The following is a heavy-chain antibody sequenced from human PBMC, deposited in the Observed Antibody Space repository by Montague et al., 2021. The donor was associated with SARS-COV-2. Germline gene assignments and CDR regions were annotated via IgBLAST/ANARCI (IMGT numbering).Heavy chain of an antibody. D-gene: IGHD1-26*01. CDR2: ISYTGST. Sequence: SETLSLTCSVSGDSMSGSNSYWGWIRQPPGKGLECIGSISYTGSTSYNASLKSRVTMSVDTSKNEFSLRLSSVTASDTAVYYCARLYIQKTLVGASRRRWFDPWGQGTLVTVSS. V-gene: IGHV4-39*01. J-gene: IGHJ5*02. CDR1: GDSMSGSNSY. CDR3: ARLYIQKTLVGASRRRWFDP.